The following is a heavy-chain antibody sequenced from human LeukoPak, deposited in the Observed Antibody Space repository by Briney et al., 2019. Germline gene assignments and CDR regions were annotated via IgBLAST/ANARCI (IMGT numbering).Heavy chain of an antibody. V-gene: IGHV4-31*03. CDR1: GGSISSGGYY. J-gene: IGHJ6*02. Sequence: SQTLSLTCTVSGGSISSGGYYWSWIRQHPGKGLECIGYIYYSGSTYYNPSLKSRVTITVNNSKDQFSLKLGSVTAAETAVYYCARGAGYSGYHYSYGMDVWGQGTTVTVSS. CDR3: ARGAGYSGYHYSYGMDV. D-gene: IGHD5-12*01. CDR2: IYYSGST.